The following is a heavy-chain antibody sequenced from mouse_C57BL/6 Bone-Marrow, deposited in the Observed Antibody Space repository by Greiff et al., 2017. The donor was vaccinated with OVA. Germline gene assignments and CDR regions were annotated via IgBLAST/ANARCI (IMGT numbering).Heavy chain of an antibody. D-gene: IGHD1-1*01. CDR3: ARTDGSSYAWFAH. CDR2: ISYSGST. Sequence: VQLKESGPGMVKPSQSLSLTCTVTGYSITSGYDWHWIRHFPGNKLEWMGYISYSGSTNYNPSLKSRISITHDTSKNHFFLKLNSVTTEDTATYYCARTDGSSYAWFAHWGQGTLVTVSA. J-gene: IGHJ3*01. CDR1: GYSITSGYD. V-gene: IGHV3-1*01.